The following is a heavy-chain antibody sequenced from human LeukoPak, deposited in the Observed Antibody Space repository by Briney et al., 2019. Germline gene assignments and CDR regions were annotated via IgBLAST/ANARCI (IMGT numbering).Heavy chain of an antibody. CDR1: GYTFTSYD. J-gene: IGHJ4*02. Sequence: ASVKVSCKASGYTFTSYDINWVRQATGQGLEWMGWMNPNSGNTGYAQKFQGRVTMTRDTSTSTVYMELSSLRSEDTAVYYCARSEEASDPYFDYWGQGTLVTVSS. CDR2: MNPNSGNT. CDR3: ARSEEASDPYFDY. V-gene: IGHV1-8*01.